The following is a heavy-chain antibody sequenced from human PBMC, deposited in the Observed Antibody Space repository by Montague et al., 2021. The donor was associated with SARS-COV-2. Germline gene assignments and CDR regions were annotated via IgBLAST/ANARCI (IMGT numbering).Heavy chain of an antibody. CDR2: ISGVSTGT. V-gene: IGHV3-23*01. CDR3: AKSLLGVGTTGMDF. J-gene: IGHJ4*02. D-gene: IGHD1-14*01. CDR1: GFTFSGCG. Sequence: SLRLSCAASGFTFSGCGMHWVRRAPGKGLEWLSSISGVSTGTYYADSVEGRFTISRDNSRDTLYLQMSSLRAEDTAIYYCAKSLLGVGTTGMDFWGQGTLVTVSS.